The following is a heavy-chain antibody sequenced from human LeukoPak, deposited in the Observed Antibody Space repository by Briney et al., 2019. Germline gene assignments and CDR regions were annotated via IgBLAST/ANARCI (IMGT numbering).Heavy chain of an antibody. V-gene: IGHV1-58*01. CDR3: AAEAAYYYDSRDAFDV. D-gene: IGHD3-22*01. Sequence: GTSLKVSCKASVFTFTSSAVQWVRQARGQRLEWIGWIVVGSGNKNYAQKFQERVTITRDMSTSLVYMELSSLRSEDTAVYYCAAEAAYYYDSRDAFDVWGQGTMVTVSS. J-gene: IGHJ3*01. CDR1: VFTFTSSA. CDR2: IVVGSGNK.